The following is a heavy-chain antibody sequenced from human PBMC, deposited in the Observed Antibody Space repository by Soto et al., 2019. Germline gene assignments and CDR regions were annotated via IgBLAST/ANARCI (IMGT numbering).Heavy chain of an antibody. CDR2: IYYSGRT. CDR3: ARLSGGGFGALEY. Sequence: QLQLQESGPGLVKPSETLSLTCTVSGGSISSSSYYWGWIRQPPGKGLEWIGSIYYSGRTYYNPSLKSRVTISVDTSKNQFSLKLSSVTAADTAVYYCARLSGGGFGALEYWGQGTLVTVSS. J-gene: IGHJ4*02. D-gene: IGHD3-10*01. CDR1: GGSISSSSYY. V-gene: IGHV4-39*01.